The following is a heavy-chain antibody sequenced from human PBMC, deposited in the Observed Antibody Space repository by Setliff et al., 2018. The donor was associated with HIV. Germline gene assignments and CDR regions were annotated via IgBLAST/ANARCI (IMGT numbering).Heavy chain of an antibody. CDR3: ASIELAAMVPVDY. CDR1: GGSISSSS. V-gene: IGHV3-21*01. J-gene: IGHJ4*02. D-gene: IGHD5-18*01. Sequence: ETLSLTCTVSGGSISSSSYYWGWIRQPPGKGLEWVSSISSSSYYIYYADSVKGRFTISRDNAKNSLFLQMNSLRAEDTAVYYCASIELAAMVPVDYWGQGTLVTVSS. CDR2: ISSSSYYI.